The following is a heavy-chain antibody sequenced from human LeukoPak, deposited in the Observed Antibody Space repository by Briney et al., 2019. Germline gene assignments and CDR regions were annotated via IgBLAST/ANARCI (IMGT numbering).Heavy chain of an antibody. Sequence: ASVKVSCKASGYTFTSYGISWVRQAPGQGLEWMGRINLNNGDTNFAQKFHDRVTLTRDTSINTAYMGLTRLTSDDTAVYYCAREEWELKYYFDYWGQGTLVTVSS. CDR2: INLNNGDT. CDR1: GYTFTSYG. J-gene: IGHJ4*02. D-gene: IGHD4-23*01. V-gene: IGHV1-2*02. CDR3: AREEWELKYYFDY.